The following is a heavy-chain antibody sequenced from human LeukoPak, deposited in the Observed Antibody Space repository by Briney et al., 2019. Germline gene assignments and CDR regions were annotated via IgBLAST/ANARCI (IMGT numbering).Heavy chain of an antibody. Sequence: GASVKVSCKASGYTFTSYYMHWVRQAPGQGLERMGIINPSGGSTSYAQKFQGRVTMTTDTSTSTAYMELRSLRSDDTAVYYCARAQQLVPFDYWGQGTLVTVSS. CDR3: ARAQQLVPFDY. CDR2: INPSGGST. V-gene: IGHV1-46*01. D-gene: IGHD6-13*01. CDR1: GYTFTSYY. J-gene: IGHJ4*02.